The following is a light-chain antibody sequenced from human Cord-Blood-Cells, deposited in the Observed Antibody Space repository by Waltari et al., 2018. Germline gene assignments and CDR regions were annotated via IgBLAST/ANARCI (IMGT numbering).Light chain of an antibody. CDR3: QQRSNWLLT. CDR2: DAS. CDR1: QSVSSY. V-gene: IGKV3-11*01. J-gene: IGKJ4*01. Sequence: ELVLTQSPATLSLSPGERATLSCRASQSVSSYLAWYQQKPGQAPRLLIYDASNRATGIPARFSGSGSGTDFTLTISSLEPEDFAAYYCQQRSNWLLTFGGGTKVEIK.